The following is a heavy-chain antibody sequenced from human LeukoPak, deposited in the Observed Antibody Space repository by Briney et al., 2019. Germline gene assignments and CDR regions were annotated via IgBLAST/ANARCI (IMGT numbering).Heavy chain of an antibody. CDR1: GFIVSSNY. D-gene: IGHD3-10*01. CDR3: ARDLASSGGY. Sequence: GGSLRLSCAASGFIVSSNYMSWVRQAPGKGLEWVSVIYSGGSTYYADSVKGRFTISRDNSKNTLYLQMNSLRAEDTATYYCARDLASSGGYWGQGTLVTVSS. CDR2: IYSGGST. V-gene: IGHV3-53*01. J-gene: IGHJ4*02.